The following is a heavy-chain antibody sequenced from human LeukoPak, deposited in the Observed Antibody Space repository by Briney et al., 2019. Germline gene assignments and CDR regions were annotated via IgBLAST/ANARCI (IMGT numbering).Heavy chain of an antibody. J-gene: IGHJ4*02. V-gene: IGHV3-23*01. Sequence: GGSXRXSXAXSGFTFSSYAMSWVRQAPGKGLEWVSAISGSGGSTYYADSVKGRFTISRDNSKNTLYLQMNSLRAEDTAVYYCAKLVYYYDSSGGYFDYWGQGTLVTVSS. CDR3: AKLVYYYDSSGGYFDY. D-gene: IGHD3-22*01. CDR2: ISGSGGST. CDR1: GFTFSSYA.